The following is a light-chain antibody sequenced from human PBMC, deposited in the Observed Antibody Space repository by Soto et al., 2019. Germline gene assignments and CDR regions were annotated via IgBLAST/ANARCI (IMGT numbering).Light chain of an antibody. CDR2: GNT. V-gene: IGLV1-40*01. CDR3: QSYDSGLSALV. J-gene: IGLJ2*01. CDR1: SPNIGSGFD. Sequence: QAVVTQPPSVSGAPGQRVTISCTGSSPNIGSGFDVHWYQQLPGTAPKLLIYGNTNRPSGVPDRFSASRSGTSASLAITGLQADDEADYYCQSYDSGLSALVFGGGTQLTVL.